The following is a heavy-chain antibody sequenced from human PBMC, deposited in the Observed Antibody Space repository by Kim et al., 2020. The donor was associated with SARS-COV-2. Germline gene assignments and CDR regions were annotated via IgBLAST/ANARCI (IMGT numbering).Heavy chain of an antibody. CDR1: GFTISSYS. CDR3: AREGLGFIAPLDYYYYGMDV. J-gene: IGHJ6*02. D-gene: IGHD6-13*01. V-gene: IGHV3-21*01. CDR2: ISSSSSYI. Sequence: GGSLRLSCAASGFTISSYSMNWVRQAPGKGLEWVSSISSSSSYIYYADSVKGRFTISRDNAKNSLYLQMNSLRAEDTAVYYCAREGLGFIAPLDYYYYGMDVWGQGTTVTVSS.